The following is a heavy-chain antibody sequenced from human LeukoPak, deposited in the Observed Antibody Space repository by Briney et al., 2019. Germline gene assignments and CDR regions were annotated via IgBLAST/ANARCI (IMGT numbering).Heavy chain of an antibody. CDR3: ARVLEWLYDAFDI. CDR1: GGSISSYY. V-gene: IGHV4-59*12. CDR2: IYYSGST. Sequence: SETLSLTCTVPGGSISSYYWSWIRLPPGKGLEWIGYIYYSGSTNYNPSLKSRVTMSVDTSKNQFSLKLSSVTAADTAVYYCARVLEWLYDAFDIWGQGTMVTVSS. J-gene: IGHJ3*02. D-gene: IGHD3-3*01.